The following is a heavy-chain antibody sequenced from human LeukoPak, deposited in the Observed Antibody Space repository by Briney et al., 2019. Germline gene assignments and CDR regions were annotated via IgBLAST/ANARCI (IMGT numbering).Heavy chain of an antibody. Sequence: PGGSLRLSCAASGFTVSSNYMSWVRQAPGKGLEWVSVIYSGGSTYYADSVKGRFTISRDNSKNTLYLQMNSLRAEDTAVYYCARGVGYSYGYVNYWGQGTLVTVSS. V-gene: IGHV3-66*01. CDR3: ARGVGYSYGYVNY. D-gene: IGHD5-18*01. J-gene: IGHJ4*02. CDR1: GFTVSSNY. CDR2: IYSGGST.